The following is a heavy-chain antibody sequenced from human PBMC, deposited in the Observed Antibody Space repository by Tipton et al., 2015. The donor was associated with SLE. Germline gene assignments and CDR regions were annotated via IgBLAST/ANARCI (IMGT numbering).Heavy chain of an antibody. CDR1: GGSISSYY. J-gene: IGHJ5*02. V-gene: IGHV4-4*07. D-gene: IGHD3-10*01. CDR3: ASGGYGSGSHYLGGWFDP. CDR2: IYTRGGT. Sequence: TLSLTCTVSGGSISSYYWSWIRQPAGEGLEWIGRIYTRGGTNYNPSLKSRVTMSVDTSKNQFSLKLSSVTAADTAVYYCASGGYGSGSHYLGGWFDPWGRGTLVTVSS.